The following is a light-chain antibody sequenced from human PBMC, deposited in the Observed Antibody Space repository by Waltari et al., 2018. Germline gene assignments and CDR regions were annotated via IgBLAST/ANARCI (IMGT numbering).Light chain of an antibody. Sequence: SSGLTQPPSVSVSLGPTAMITCSAHALSKVYTYWYQQKSGQAPVLVIYKDSESPSGIPGRFSGSTSGTTVTLTISGVQAEDEADYYCQSPDTSGTYVLFGGGTKLTVL. CDR1: ALSKVY. J-gene: IGLJ2*01. CDR3: QSPDTSGTYVL. CDR2: KDS. V-gene: IGLV3-25*03.